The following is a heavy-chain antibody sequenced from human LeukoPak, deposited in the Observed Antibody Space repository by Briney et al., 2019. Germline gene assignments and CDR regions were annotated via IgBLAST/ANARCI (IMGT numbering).Heavy chain of an antibody. Sequence: PGGSLRLSCATSGFIFSTFTMNWVRQAPGKGLEGVSSISSTSGSIYYAASLKGRFPTSRDNGKNSLYLQMNSLRDEDTAVYYCARGPLRSGFDYWGQGALVTVSS. CDR2: ISSTSGSI. CDR3: ARGPLRSGFDY. J-gene: IGHJ4*02. V-gene: IGHV3-48*02. CDR1: GFIFSTFT. D-gene: IGHD3-3*01.